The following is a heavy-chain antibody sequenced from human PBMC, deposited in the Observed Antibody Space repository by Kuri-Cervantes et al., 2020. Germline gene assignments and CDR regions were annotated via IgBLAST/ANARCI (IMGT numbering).Heavy chain of an antibody. CDR3: ARDIGIAVAGTAFDY. V-gene: IGHV3-23*01. Sequence: GGSLRLSCAASGFTFSSYAMSWVRQAPGKGLEWVSAISGSGGSTYYADSVKGRFTISRDNSKNTLYLQMNSLRAEDTAVYYCARDIGIAVAGTAFDYWGQGTLVTVSS. J-gene: IGHJ4*02. D-gene: IGHD6-19*01. CDR1: GFTFSSYA. CDR2: ISGSGGST.